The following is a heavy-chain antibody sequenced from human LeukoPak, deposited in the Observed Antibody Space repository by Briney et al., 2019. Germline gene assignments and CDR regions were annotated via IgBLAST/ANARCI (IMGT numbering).Heavy chain of an antibody. CDR1: GYTFTSYG. J-gene: IGHJ4*02. CDR2: ISAYNGNT. Sequence: ASVKVSCKASGYTFTSYGISWVRQAPGQGLEWMGWISAYNGNTNYAQKLQGRVTMTTDTSTSTAYMELRSLRSEDTAVYYCARGLRYSSGWYVWVYWGQGTLVTVSS. D-gene: IGHD6-19*01. CDR3: ARGLRYSSGWYVWVY. V-gene: IGHV1-18*01.